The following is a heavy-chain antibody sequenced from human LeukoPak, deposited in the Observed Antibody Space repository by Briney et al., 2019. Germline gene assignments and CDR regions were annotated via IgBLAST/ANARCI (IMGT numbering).Heavy chain of an antibody. Sequence: PGRSLRLSCAASGFTFSSCTMHWVRQAPGKGLEWVAVISYDGSNKYYADSVKGRFTISRDNSKNTLYLQMNSLRAEDTAVYYCAIVKPHIVATMKGVIDYWGQGTLVTVSS. CDR1: GFTFSSCT. CDR2: ISYDGSNK. V-gene: IGHV3-30-3*01. D-gene: IGHD5-12*01. CDR3: AIVKPHIVATMKGVIDY. J-gene: IGHJ4*02.